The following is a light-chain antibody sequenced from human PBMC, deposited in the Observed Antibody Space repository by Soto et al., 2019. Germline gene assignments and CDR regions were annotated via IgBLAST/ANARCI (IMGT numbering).Light chain of an antibody. V-gene: IGKV3-11*01. J-gene: IGKJ2*01. Sequence: EVVLTQSPVTLSLSPGERATLSCRASQSFRGLLAWYQQKPGQAPRLLIYDAYNRATGIPPRFSGSGSGTDFTLTISSLEPEDSAVYYCQQGGAFGQGTKLEIK. CDR3: QQGGA. CDR1: QSFRGL. CDR2: DAY.